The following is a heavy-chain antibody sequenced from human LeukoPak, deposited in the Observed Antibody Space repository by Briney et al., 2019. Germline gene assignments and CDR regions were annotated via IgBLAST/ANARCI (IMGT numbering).Heavy chain of an antibody. CDR3: ARGGPYHGSLGGAFDY. Sequence: GGSLRLSYAASGFTFSNYVRSWVRQAPGKGLEWVSGISGSGGSTYYADSVKGRFTISRDNSNSTIYLQMNSLRAEDTAVYYCARGGPYHGSLGGAFDYWGQGTPVTVSS. V-gene: IGHV3-23*01. CDR1: GFTFSNYV. D-gene: IGHD3-10*01. J-gene: IGHJ4*02. CDR2: ISGSGGST.